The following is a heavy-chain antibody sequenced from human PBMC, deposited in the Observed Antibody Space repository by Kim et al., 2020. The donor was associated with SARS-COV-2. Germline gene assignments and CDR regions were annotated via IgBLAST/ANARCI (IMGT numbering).Heavy chain of an antibody. CDR3: ARDRARVGATWYFDL. V-gene: IGHV4-59*13. D-gene: IGHD1-26*01. Sequence: SETLSITCTVSGGSISSYYWSWIRQPPGKGLEWIGYIYYSGSTNYNPSLKSRVTISVDTSKNQFSLKLSSVTAADTAVYYCARDRARVGATWYFDLWGRGTLVTVSS. CDR1: GGSISSYY. CDR2: IYYSGST. J-gene: IGHJ2*01.